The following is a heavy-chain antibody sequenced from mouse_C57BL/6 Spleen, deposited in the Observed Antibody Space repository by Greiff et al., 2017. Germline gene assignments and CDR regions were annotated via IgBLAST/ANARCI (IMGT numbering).Heavy chain of an antibody. J-gene: IGHJ1*03. CDR3: ARDGPYWYFDV. CDR1: GFTFSSYA. CDR2: ISDGGSYT. V-gene: IGHV5-4*01. Sequence: EVQVVESGGGLVKPGGSLKLSCAASGFTFSSYAMSWVRQTPEKRLEWVATISDGGSYTYYPDNVKGRFTISRDNAKNNLYLQMSHLRSEDTAMYYCARDGPYWYFDVWGTGTTVTVSS.